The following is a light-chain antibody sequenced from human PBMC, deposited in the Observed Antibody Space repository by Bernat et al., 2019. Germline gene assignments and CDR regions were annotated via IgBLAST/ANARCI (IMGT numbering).Light chain of an antibody. CDR3: QQYDNTPPAYT. V-gene: IGKV3-20*01. J-gene: IGKJ2*01. CDR1: QSIIGSY. Sequence: EIVLTQSPGTLSLSPGERATLSCRASQSIIGSYLAWYQQKPGQAPRLLIYGASSRATGIPYRFSGSGSGTDLTLTISRLEPEDFSVYYCQQYDNTPPAYTFGQGTKLEIK. CDR2: GAS.